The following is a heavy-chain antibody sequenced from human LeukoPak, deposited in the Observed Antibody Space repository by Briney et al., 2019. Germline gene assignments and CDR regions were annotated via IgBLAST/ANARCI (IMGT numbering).Heavy chain of an antibody. Sequence: SETLSLTCTVSGGSVSSGSYYWSWIRQPPGKGLEWIGYIYYSGSTNYNPSLKSRVTISVDTSKNQFSLKLSSVTAADTAVYYCARGYSSSWYYTYFDYWGQGTLVTVSS. CDR2: IYYSGST. CDR3: ARGYSSSWYYTYFDY. CDR1: GGSVSSGSYY. V-gene: IGHV4-61*01. J-gene: IGHJ4*02. D-gene: IGHD6-13*01.